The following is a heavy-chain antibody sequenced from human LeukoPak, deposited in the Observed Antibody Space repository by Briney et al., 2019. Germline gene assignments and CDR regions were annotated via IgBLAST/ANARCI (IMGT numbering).Heavy chain of an antibody. V-gene: IGHV1-18*01. Sequence: ASVTVSCTASGDTFSNYAINWVRQAPGQGLEWMGWISAYNGNTNYAQKLQGRVTMTTDTSTSTAYMELRSLRSDDTAVYYCTRGSVYNPIYYYYGMDVWGQGTTVTVSS. CDR1: GDTFSNYA. D-gene: IGHD3-16*02. CDR2: ISAYNGNT. J-gene: IGHJ6*02. CDR3: TRGSVYNPIYYYYGMDV.